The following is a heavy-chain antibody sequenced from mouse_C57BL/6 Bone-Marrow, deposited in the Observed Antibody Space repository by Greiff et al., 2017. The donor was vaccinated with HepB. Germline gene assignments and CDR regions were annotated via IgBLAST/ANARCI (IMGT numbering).Heavy chain of an antibody. D-gene: IGHD1-1*01. Sequence: EVQLQQSGPELVKPGASVKISCKASGYTFTDYYMNWVKQSHGKSLEWIGDINPNNGGTSYNQKFKGKATLTVDKSSSTAYMELRSLTSEDSAVYYCARWCYGSIWYFDVWGTGTTVTVSS. CDR3: ARWCYGSIWYFDV. CDR2: INPNNGGT. V-gene: IGHV1-26*01. J-gene: IGHJ1*03. CDR1: GYTFTDYY.